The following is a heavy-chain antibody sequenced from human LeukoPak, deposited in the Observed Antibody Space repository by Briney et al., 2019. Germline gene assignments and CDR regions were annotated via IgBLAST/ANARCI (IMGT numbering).Heavy chain of an antibody. J-gene: IGHJ3*02. D-gene: IGHD1-7*01. CDR1: GGSFSGYY. CDR3: ARQLHDSDAFDI. Sequence: SETLSLTCAVYGGSFSGYYWSWIRQPPGKGLEWIGEINHSGSTNYNPSLKSRVTISVDTSKNQFSLKLSSVTAADTAAYYCARQLHDSDAFDIWGQGTMVTVSS. CDR2: INHSGST. V-gene: IGHV4-34*01.